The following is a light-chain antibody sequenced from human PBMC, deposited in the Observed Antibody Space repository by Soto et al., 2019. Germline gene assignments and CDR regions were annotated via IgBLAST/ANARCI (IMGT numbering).Light chain of an antibody. V-gene: IGKV3-20*01. J-gene: IGKJ3*01. Sequence: IVLTQSPGTLSLSPGETATLSCRASQSVSSGYLAWYQQKPGQAPRDLIFGVSSRAIGVPNRFRGSGSGTDFTLTISRLEPEDLAVYYCQQYGSSPVFGPGTKVDIK. CDR2: GVS. CDR3: QQYGSSPV. CDR1: QSVSSGY.